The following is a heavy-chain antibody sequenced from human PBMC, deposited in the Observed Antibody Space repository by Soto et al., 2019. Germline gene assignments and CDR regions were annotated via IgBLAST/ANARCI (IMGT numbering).Heavy chain of an antibody. J-gene: IGHJ6*03. D-gene: IGHD2-15*01. CDR2: IKSKTDGGTT. CDR1: GFTFSNAW. CDR3: TTTAAIGYCSGGSCYYYYYYMDV. Sequence: GGSLRLSCAASGFTFSNAWMSWVRQAPGKGLEWVGRIKSKTDGGTTDYAAPVKGRFTISRDDSKNTLYLQMNSLKTEDTAVYYCTTTAAIGYCSGGSCYYYYYYMDVWGKGTTVTVSS. V-gene: IGHV3-15*01.